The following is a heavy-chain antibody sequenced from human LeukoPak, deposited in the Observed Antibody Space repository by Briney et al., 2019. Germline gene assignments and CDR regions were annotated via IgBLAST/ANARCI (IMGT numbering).Heavy chain of an antibody. V-gene: IGHV3-15*01. D-gene: IGHD4-11*01. CDR1: GFTFSNAW. CDR3: TTAMKNTVTTVHY. J-gene: IGHJ4*02. Sequence: GSLRLSCAASGFTFSNAWMSWVRQAPGKGLEWVGRIKSKTDGGTTDYAAPVKGRFSISRDDSKNTLYLQMNSLKTEDTAIYYCTTAMKNTVTTVHYWGQGTLVTVYS. CDR2: IKSKTDGGTT.